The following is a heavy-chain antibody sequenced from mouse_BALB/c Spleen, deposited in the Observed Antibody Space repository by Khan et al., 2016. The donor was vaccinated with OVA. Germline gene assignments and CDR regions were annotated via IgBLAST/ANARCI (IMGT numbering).Heavy chain of an antibody. V-gene: IGHV1S56*01. CDR3: AREELREVASDY. J-gene: IGHJ4*01. CDR2: FHPGGGST. Sequence: QVRLQQSGPELVKPGAFVKISCKASGYTFTSYVINWVKQRPGQRLEWIGWFHPGGGSTRYNEKLKGETTLTADKSSSTDYMQLSSLTSDNSAVYFWAREELREVASDYWWQGTSATFSS. CDR1: GYTFTSYV. D-gene: IGHD2-4*01.